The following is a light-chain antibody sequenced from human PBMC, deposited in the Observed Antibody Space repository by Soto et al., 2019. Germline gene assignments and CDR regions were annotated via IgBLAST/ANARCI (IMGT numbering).Light chain of an antibody. CDR3: QHYNSYSEA. Sequence: DIQRTQSPSTLSGSVGDRGTITCRASQTISSWLAGYQQKPGKAPKLLIYKASTLKSGVPSRFSGSESGTEFTLTISSLQPDDFATYYCQHYNSYSEAFGQGTKVELK. CDR1: QTISSW. V-gene: IGKV1-5*03. CDR2: KAS. J-gene: IGKJ1*01.